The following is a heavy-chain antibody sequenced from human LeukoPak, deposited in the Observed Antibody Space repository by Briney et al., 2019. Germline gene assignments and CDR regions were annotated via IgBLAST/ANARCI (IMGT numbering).Heavy chain of an antibody. CDR3: ARVRRDGYNLEGAFDI. J-gene: IGHJ3*02. V-gene: IGHV1-46*01. D-gene: IGHD5-24*01. CDR2: INPSGGST. CDR1: GYTFTSYY. Sequence: ASVKVSCKASGYTFTSYYMHWVRQAPGQGLGWMGIINPSGGSTSYAQKFQGRVTMTRDTSTSTVYMELSSLRSEDTAVYYCARVRRDGYNLEGAFDIWGQGTMVTVSS.